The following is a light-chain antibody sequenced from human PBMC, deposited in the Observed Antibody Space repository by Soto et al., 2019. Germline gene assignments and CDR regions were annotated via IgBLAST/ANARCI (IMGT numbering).Light chain of an antibody. V-gene: IGKV1-6*01. J-gene: IGKJ2*01. Sequence: AIQMTQSPSSLSASVGDRVTITCRASQDIGNDLGWYQQKPGQVPRLLVYAASSLHSGVPSRFSGSGSGTDFTLTISSLQPEDFATYYCLQNYNSPYTFGQGTKLEIK. CDR3: LQNYNSPYT. CDR2: AAS. CDR1: QDIGND.